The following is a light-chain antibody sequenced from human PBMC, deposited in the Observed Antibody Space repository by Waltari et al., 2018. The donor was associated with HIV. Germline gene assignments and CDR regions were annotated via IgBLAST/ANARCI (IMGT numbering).Light chain of an antibody. CDR1: QNINRY. J-gene: IGKJ1*01. CDR2: GAS. CDR3: QQTYSAPWT. Sequence: DIQTTQSPSSPSASVGDRVTITCRASQNINRYLNWYQQKSGKAPNLLIYGASTLQSGVPSRFSGSGSGTDFTLTISGLHPEDFATYYCQQTYSAPWTFGQGTKVEIK. V-gene: IGKV1-39*01.